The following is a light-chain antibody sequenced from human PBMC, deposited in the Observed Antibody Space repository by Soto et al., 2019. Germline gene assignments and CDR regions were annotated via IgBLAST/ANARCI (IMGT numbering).Light chain of an antibody. J-gene: IGKJ1*01. CDR2: KAS. CDR3: QHYNRYSEA. CDR1: QTISSW. Sequence: DIQMTQSPSTLSGSVGDRVTITCRASQTISSWLAWYQQKPGKAPKLLIYKASTLKSGVPSRFSGSGSGTEFTLTISILQPDDFAIYYCQHYNRYSEAFGQGTKVELE. V-gene: IGKV1-5*03.